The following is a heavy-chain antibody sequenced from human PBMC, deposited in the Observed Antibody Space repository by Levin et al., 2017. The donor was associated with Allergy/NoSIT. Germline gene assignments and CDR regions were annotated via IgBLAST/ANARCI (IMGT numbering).Heavy chain of an antibody. V-gene: IGHV3-7*03. J-gene: IGHJ5*02. CDR1: GLTFSDYW. Sequence: LSLTCAASGLTFSDYWMTWVRPPPGKGLEWVANINQDGSQKYHAESVKGRFTISRDNAKNSLFLQMNYLGTDDTAVYFCARDTTVGGEAWGQGTLVTVSS. CDR3: ARDTTVGGEA. D-gene: IGHD1-26*01. CDR2: INQDGSQK.